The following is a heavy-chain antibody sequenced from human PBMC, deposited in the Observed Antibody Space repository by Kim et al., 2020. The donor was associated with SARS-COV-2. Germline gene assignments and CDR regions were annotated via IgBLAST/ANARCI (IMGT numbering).Heavy chain of an antibody. V-gene: IGHV3-15*01. Sequence: YAAPVKGRFTISRDDSKNTLYLQMNSLKTEDTAVYYCTTELRYFDDGMDVWGQGTTVTVSS. D-gene: IGHD3-9*01. J-gene: IGHJ6*02. CDR3: TTELRYFDDGMDV.